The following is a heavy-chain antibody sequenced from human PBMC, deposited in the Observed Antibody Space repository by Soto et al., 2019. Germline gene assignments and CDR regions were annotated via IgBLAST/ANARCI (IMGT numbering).Heavy chain of an antibody. D-gene: IGHD6-13*01. V-gene: IGHV4-30-2*01. CDR1: GGSISSGGYS. Sequence: KASETLSLTCAVSGGSISSGGYSWSWIRQPPGKGLEWIGYIYHSGSTYYNPSLKSRVTISVDRSKNQFSLKLSSVTAADTAVYYCARVADSSSWYPYFDYWGQGTLVTVSS. CDR3: ARVADSSSWYPYFDY. CDR2: IYHSGST. J-gene: IGHJ4*02.